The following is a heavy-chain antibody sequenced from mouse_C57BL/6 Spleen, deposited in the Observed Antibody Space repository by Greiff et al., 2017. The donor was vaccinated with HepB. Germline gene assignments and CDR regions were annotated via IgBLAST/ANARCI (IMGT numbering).Heavy chain of an antibody. J-gene: IGHJ1*03. D-gene: IGHD1-1*01. V-gene: IGHV1-52*01. Sequence: QVQLQQSGAELVRPGSSVKLSCKASGYTFTSYWMHWVKQRPIQGLEWIGNIDPSDSETHYNQKFKDKATLTVDKSSSTAYMQLSSLTSEDSAVYYCAREGSRDWYFDVWGTGTTVTVSS. CDR3: AREGSRDWYFDV. CDR1: GYTFTSYW. CDR2: IDPSDSET.